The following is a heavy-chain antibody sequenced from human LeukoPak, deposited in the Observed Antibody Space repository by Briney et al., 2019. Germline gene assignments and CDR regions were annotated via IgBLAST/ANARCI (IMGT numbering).Heavy chain of an antibody. V-gene: IGHV1-69*05. D-gene: IGHD6-13*01. Sequence: ASVKVSCKASGGTFSSYAISWVRQAPGQGLEWMGRIIPIFGTANYAQKFQGRVTITTDESTSTAYMELSSLRSEDTAVYYRARAYSSSWYDAVYFDYWGQGTLVTVSS. CDR2: IIPIFGTA. CDR3: ARAYSSSWYDAVYFDY. J-gene: IGHJ4*02. CDR1: GGTFSSYA.